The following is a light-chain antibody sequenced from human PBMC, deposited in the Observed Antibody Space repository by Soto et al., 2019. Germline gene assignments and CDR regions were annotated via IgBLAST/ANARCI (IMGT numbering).Light chain of an antibody. CDR3: QQYMNWPPLT. J-gene: IGKJ3*01. CDR1: ESISRN. CDR2: GAS. V-gene: IGKV3-15*01. Sequence: EIVMTQSPATLSVSPGERVTLSCRASESISRNLAWYQQKPGQAPRLLIYGASSRDTGVPARFSGGGSGTEFTLTISSLQSEDSAVYFCQQYMNWPPLTFGPGTKVD.